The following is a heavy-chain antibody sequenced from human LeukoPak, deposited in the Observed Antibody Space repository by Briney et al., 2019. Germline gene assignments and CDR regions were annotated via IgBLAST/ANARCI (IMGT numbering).Heavy chain of an antibody. CDR2: IYYSGTA. D-gene: IGHD6-13*01. J-gene: IGHJ4*02. V-gene: IGHV4-30-4*08. Sequence: PSQTLSLTCTVSGGSLSSGDYYWSWIRQPPGKGLEWIGYIYYSGTAYYNPSLRSRVTISVDTSKNQFSLNLSSVTAADTAVYYCARHLSAAGARFFDYWGQGTLVTVSS. CDR1: GGSLSSGDYY. CDR3: ARHLSAAGARFFDY.